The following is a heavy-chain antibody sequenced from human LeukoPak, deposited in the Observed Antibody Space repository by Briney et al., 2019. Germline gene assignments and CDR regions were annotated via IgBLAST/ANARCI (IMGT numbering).Heavy chain of an antibody. J-gene: IGHJ3*02. V-gene: IGHV4-39*07. CDR1: GGSISSSSYY. CDR2: IYYSGST. CDR3: ARGSRHGGNAFDI. D-gene: IGHD3-10*01. Sequence: PSETLSLTCTVSGGSISSSSYYWGWIRQPPGKGLEWIGSIYYSGSTYYNPSLKSRVTISVDTSKNQFSLKLSSVTAADTAVYYCARGSRHGGNAFDIWGQGTMVTVS.